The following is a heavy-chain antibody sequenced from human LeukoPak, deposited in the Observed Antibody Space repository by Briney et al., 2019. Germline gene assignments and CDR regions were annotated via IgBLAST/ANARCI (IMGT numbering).Heavy chain of an antibody. Sequence: RGESLKISCKGSGYSFTTYWIAWVRQMPGRGLEWMGIIYPGDSDTRYSPSFQGQVTISVDKSITTAYLQWSSLKASDTAMYYCARRYRGGEMATIGFDYWGQGILVTVSS. V-gene: IGHV5-51*01. CDR3: ARRYRGGEMATIGFDY. D-gene: IGHD5-24*01. CDR1: GYSFTTYW. J-gene: IGHJ4*02. CDR2: IYPGDSDT.